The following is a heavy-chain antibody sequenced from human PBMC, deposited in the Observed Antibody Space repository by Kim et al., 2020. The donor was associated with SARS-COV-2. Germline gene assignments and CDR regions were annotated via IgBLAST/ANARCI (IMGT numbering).Heavy chain of an antibody. CDR3: ARGNSSFYYYYGMDV. J-gene: IGHJ6*02. D-gene: IGHD6-13*01. Sequence: PSHKRRVTISVATSTNQFSLKLSSVTAADTAVYYCARGNSSFYYYYGMDVWGQGTTVTVSS. V-gene: IGHV4-59*09.